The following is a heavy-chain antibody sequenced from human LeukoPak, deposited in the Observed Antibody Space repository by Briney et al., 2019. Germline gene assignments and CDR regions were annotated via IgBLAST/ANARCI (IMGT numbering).Heavy chain of an antibody. D-gene: IGHD1-1*01. V-gene: IGHV4-39*01. CDR1: GGSISSSSYY. CDR2: IYYSGST. CDR3: ARRPKAPLRTDY. Sequence: SETLSLTCTVSGGSISSSSYYWGWIRQPPGKGLEWIGSIYYSGSTYYNPSLRSRVTISVDTSKNQFSLKLSSVTAADTAVYFCARRPKAPLRTDYWGQGTPVIVSS. J-gene: IGHJ4*02.